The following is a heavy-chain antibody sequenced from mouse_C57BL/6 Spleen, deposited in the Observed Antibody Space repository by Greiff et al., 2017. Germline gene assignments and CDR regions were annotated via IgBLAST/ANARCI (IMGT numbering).Heavy chain of an antibody. Sequence: VQLQQSDAELVKPGASVMISCKVSGYTFTDHTFHWMKQRPEQGLELIGYIYPRDGSTKSNEKFKGKATLTADKSSSNVYMQLNSLTSEDAAVYFCANTGAGYYFDYWGQGTTLTVSS. CDR3: ANTGAGYYFDY. CDR1: GYTFTDHT. D-gene: IGHD4-1*01. J-gene: IGHJ2*01. CDR2: IYPRDGST. V-gene: IGHV1-78*01.